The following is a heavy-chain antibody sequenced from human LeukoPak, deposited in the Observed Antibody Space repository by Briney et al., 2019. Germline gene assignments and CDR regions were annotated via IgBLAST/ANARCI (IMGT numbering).Heavy chain of an antibody. CDR1: GGSISSSSYY. V-gene: IGHV4-39*07. CDR2: IYYSGST. D-gene: IGHD6-19*01. CDR3: ASVGRGWSLDY. Sequence: SETLSLTCTVSGGSISSSSYYWGWIRQPPGKGLEWIGSIYYSGSTYYNPSLKSRVTISVDTSKNQFSLKLSSVTAADTAVYYCASVGRGWSLDYWGQGTLVTVSS. J-gene: IGHJ4*02.